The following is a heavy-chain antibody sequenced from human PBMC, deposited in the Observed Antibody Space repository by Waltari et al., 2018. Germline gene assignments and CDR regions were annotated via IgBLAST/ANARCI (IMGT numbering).Heavy chain of an antibody. J-gene: IGHJ4*02. V-gene: IGHV1-18*04. CDR2: IRPSNGYT. D-gene: IGHD3-3*01. CDR1: GYTFTSYG. CDR3: ARVGDDFWSGYFDY. Sequence: QVQLVQSGAEVKKPGASVKVSCKASGYTFTSYGINWVRQAPGQGLEWMGWIRPSNGYTTDAQKVQGRVTMTPDTSTSTAYMELRSLRSDDTAVYYCARVGDDFWSGYFDYWGQGTLVTVSS.